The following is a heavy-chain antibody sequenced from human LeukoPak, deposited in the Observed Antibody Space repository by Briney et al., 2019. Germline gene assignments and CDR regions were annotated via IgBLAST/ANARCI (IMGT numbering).Heavy chain of an antibody. J-gene: IGHJ6*03. V-gene: IGHV3-48*01. CDR3: ARELTPKRGYSYGSGFYYMDV. D-gene: IGHD5-18*01. Sequence: GGSLRLSCAASGFTFSSYSMIWVRQAPGKGLEWVSYISSSSSTIYYADSVKGRFTISRDNAKNSLYLQMNSLRAEDTAVYYCARELTPKRGYSYGSGFYYMDVWGKGTTVTVSS. CDR2: ISSSSSTI. CDR1: GFTFSSYS.